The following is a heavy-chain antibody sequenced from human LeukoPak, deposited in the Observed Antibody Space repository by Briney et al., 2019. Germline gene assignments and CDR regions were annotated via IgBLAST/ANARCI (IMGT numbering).Heavy chain of an antibody. CDR1: GFTLSSYS. CDR3: ARSLRITMVRGVIIKGGDFDY. Sequence: GGSLRLSCAASGFTLSSYSMNWVRQAPGKGLEWVSSISSSSSYIYYADSVKGRFTISRDNAKNSLYLQMNSLRAEDTAVYYCARSLRITMVRGVIIKGGDFDYWGQGTLVTVSS. V-gene: IGHV3-21*01. CDR2: ISSSSSYI. J-gene: IGHJ4*02. D-gene: IGHD3-10*01.